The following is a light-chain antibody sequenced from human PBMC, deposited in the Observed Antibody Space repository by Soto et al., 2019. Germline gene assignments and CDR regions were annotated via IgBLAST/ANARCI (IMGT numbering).Light chain of an antibody. CDR1: SSNIGSNF. CDR3: GSWDNSLSVVV. CDR2: DDF. J-gene: IGLJ3*02. Sequence: QSVLTEPPSVSAAPGQKVSMSCSGGSSNIGSNFVAWYQQLPGKEPTHLIYDDFKRPYGIPGRFSASKSGTSATLGITDLQTGDEGDYFCGSWDNSLSVVVFGGGTKLTVL. V-gene: IGLV1-51*01.